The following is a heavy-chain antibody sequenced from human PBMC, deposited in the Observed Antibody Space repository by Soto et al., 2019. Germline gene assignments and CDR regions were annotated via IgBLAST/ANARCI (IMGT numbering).Heavy chain of an antibody. V-gene: IGHV4-4*07. J-gene: IGHJ5*02. CDR2: IYATGTT. D-gene: IGHD1-1*01. CDR3: VRDGRKTLRDWFDP. CDR1: DASISGDY. Sequence: PSETLYLTCTVSDASISGDYWRWIRKSAGKGLEWIGRIYATGTTDYNPSLKSRVMMSVDTSKKQFSLKLRSVTAADTAVYYCVRDGRKTLRDWFDPWGQGIEVTVS.